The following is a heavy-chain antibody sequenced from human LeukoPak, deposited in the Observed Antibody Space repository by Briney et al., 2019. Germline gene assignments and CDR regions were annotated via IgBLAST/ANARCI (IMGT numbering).Heavy chain of an antibody. V-gene: IGHV1-69*13. J-gene: IGHJ5*02. CDR1: GGTFSSYA. Sequence: SVKVSCKASGGTFSSYAISWVRQAPGQGPEWMGGIIPIFGTANYAQKFQGRVTITADESTSTAYMELSSLRSEDTAVYYCARLWYSSGSSQGWFDPWGQGTLVTVSS. D-gene: IGHD6-19*01. CDR3: ARLWYSSGSSQGWFDP. CDR2: IIPIFGTA.